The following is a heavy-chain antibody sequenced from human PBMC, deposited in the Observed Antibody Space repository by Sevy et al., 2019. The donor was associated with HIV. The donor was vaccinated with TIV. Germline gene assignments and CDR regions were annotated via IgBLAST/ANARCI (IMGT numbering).Heavy chain of an antibody. Sequence: GGSLRLSCAASGFSVSSNYMSWVRQAPGKGLEWVSLIYSSGRTYYGDSVKGRVTISRDDSKHTLYLQMNSVRAEDTALYYCTRVHSGGYPFDYWGQGSLVTVSS. CDR2: IYSSGRT. J-gene: IGHJ4*02. CDR1: GFSVSSNY. D-gene: IGHD3-22*01. V-gene: IGHV3-53*01. CDR3: TRVHSGGYPFDY.